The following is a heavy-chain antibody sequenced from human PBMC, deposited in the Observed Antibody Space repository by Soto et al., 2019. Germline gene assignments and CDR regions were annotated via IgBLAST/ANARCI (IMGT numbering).Heavy chain of an antibody. V-gene: IGHV1-69*06. CDR3: ARASYYDFWSGLQYYYYGMDV. D-gene: IGHD3-3*01. J-gene: IGHJ6*02. CDR1: GGTFSSYA. CDR2: IIPIFGTA. Sequence: ASVKVSCKASGGTFSSYAISWVRQAPGQGLEWMGGIIPIFGTANYAQKFQGRVTITADKSTSTAYMELSSLRSEDTAVYYCARASYYDFWSGLQYYYYGMDVWGQGTTVTVSS.